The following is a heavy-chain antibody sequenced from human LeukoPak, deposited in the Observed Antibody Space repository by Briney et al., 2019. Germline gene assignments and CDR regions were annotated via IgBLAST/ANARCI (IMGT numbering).Heavy chain of an antibody. CDR2: ISYDGSSNK. CDR3: AKDADYGDYAFDY. D-gene: IGHD4-17*01. Sequence: GGSLRLSYAASGFTFSSYAMHWVRQAPGKGLEWVAVISYDGSSNKYYADSVKGRFTISRDNSKNTLYLQMNSLRAEDTAVYYCAKDADYGDYAFDYWGQGTLVTASS. V-gene: IGHV3-30-3*01. CDR1: GFTFSSYA. J-gene: IGHJ4*02.